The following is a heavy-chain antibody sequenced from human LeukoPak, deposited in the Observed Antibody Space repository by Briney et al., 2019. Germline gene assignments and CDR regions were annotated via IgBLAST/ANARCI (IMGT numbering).Heavy chain of an antibody. D-gene: IGHD3-22*01. CDR1: VGSFSGYY. V-gene: IGHV4-34*01. CDR2: INHSGST. CDR3: ARERYYDTTGYYYDAFDI. Sequence: PSETLSLTCAVYVGSFSGYYWSWIRQPPGKGLEWIGEINHSGSTNYNPSLKSRVTISVDTSKNQFSLKLSSVTAADTAVYYCARERYYDTTGYYYDAFDIWGQGTLVTFSS. J-gene: IGHJ3*02.